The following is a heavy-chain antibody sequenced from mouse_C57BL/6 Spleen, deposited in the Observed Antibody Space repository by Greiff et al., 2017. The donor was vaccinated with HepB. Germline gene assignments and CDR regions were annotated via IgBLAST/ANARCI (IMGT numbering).Heavy chain of an antibody. CDR2: IDPSDSYT. V-gene: IGHV1-69*01. CDR1: GYTFTSYW. D-gene: IGHD4-1*01. CDR3: ARNWYYFDY. Sequence: VKLQQPGAELVMPGASVKLSCKASGYTFTSYWMHWVKQRPGQGLEWIGEIDPSDSYTNYNQKFKGKSTLTVDKSSSTAYMQLSSLTSEDSAVYYCARNWYYFDYWGQGTTLTVSS. J-gene: IGHJ2*01.